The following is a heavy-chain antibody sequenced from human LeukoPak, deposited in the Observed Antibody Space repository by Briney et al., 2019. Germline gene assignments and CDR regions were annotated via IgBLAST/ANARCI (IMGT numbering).Heavy chain of an antibody. J-gene: IGHJ5*02. CDR2: IYTSGST. D-gene: IGHD4-11*01. CDR1: GGSISSGSYY. CDR3: ARDRKTTVTPNWFDP. Sequence: SETLSLTCTVSGGSISSGSYYWSWIRQPAGKGLEWIGRIYTSGSTNYNPSLKSRVTISLDTSKNQFSLKLSSVTAADTAVYYCARDRKTTVTPNWFDPWGQGTLVTVSS. V-gene: IGHV4-61*02.